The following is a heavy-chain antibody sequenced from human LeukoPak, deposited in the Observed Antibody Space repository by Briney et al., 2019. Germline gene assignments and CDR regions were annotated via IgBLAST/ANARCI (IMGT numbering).Heavy chain of an antibody. J-gene: IGHJ4*02. V-gene: IGHV3-30-3*01. Sequence: GGSLRLSCAASGFTFSSYAMHWVRQAPGKGLEWVAVISYDGSNKYYADSVKGRFTISRDNSKNTLYLQMNSLRAEDTAVYYCARDRYGDWIFDYWGQGTLVTVSS. D-gene: IGHD4-17*01. CDR2: ISYDGSNK. CDR3: ARDRYGDWIFDY. CDR1: GFTFSSYA.